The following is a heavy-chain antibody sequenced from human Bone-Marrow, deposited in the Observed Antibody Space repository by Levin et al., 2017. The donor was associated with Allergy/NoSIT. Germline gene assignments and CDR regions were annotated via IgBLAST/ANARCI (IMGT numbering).Heavy chain of an antibody. Sequence: GASVKVSCKASGYTFTGYYMHWVRQAPGQGLEWMGRINPNSGGTNYAQKFQGRVTMTRDTSISTAYMELSRLRSDDTAVYYCARGMCAVWSSAQSGYEPAYWGQGTLVTVSS. CDR3: ARGMCAVWSSAQSGYEPAY. CDR1: GYTFTGYY. CDR2: INPNSGGT. V-gene: IGHV1-2*06. J-gene: IGHJ4*02. D-gene: IGHD5-12*01.